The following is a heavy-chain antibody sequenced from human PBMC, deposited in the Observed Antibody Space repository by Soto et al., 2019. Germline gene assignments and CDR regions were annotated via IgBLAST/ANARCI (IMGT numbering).Heavy chain of an antibody. J-gene: IGHJ4*02. D-gene: IGHD5-12*01. CDR1: GGSISSGGYY. CDR3: GRWLQSKFDY. V-gene: IGHV4-31*03. CDR2: IYYSGST. Sequence: SETLSLTCTFSGGSISSGGYYWSWIRQHPGKGLEWIGYIYYSGSTYYNPSLKSRVTISVDTSKNQFSLKLSSVTAADTAVYYCGRWLQSKFDYWGQGTLVTVSS.